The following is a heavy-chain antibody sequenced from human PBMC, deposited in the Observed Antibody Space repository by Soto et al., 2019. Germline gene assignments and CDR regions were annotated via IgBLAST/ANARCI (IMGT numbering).Heavy chain of an antibody. V-gene: IGHV1-69*12. J-gene: IGHJ4*02. CDR1: GGTFSSYA. D-gene: IGHD5-18*01. Sequence: QVQLVQSGAEVKKPGSSVKVSCKASGGTFSSYAISWVRQAPGQGLEWMGGIIPIFGTANYAQKFQGRVTITADESPSTAYMELSSLRSEDTAVYYCARQGRYSYGAELYYFDYWGQGTLVTVSS. CDR2: IIPIFGTA. CDR3: ARQGRYSYGAELYYFDY.